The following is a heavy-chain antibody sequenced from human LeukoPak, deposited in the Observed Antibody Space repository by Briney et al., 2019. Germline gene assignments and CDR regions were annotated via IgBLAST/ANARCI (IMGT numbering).Heavy chain of an antibody. CDR1: GYTFTGYY. J-gene: IGHJ4*02. V-gene: IGHV1-2*02. D-gene: IGHD3-22*01. Sequence: ASVKVSCKASGYTFTGYYMHWVRQAPGQGLGWMGWINPNSGGTNYAQKFQGRVTMTRDTSISTAYMELSRLRSDDTAVYYCAKCPDYYDTNGYYWGNFDYWGQGALVTVSS. CDR3: AKCPDYYDTNGYYWGNFDY. CDR2: INPNSGGT.